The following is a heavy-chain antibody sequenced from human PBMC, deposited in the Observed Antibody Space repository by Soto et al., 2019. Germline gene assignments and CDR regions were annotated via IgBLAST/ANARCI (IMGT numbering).Heavy chain of an antibody. D-gene: IGHD2-2*01. V-gene: IGHV4-39*01. CDR1: GGSPSRGPYP. J-gene: IGHJ6*02. CDR3: ARLAGYCSGTSCYGYYGMDV. Sequence: SQALPLPCSVSGGSPSRGPYPWVWLRHAQGKGLEWIGTFHYSGRTYYSPSPESRVTISVDTSKNQFSLKVSSVTAADTAVFYCARLAGYCSGTSCYGYYGMDVWGQGTTVT. CDR2: FHYSGRT.